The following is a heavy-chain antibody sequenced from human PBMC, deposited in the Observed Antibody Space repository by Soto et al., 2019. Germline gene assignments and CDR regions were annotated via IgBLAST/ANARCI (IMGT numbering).Heavy chain of an antibody. CDR2: VYHGGST. CDR1: GGSISSSNW. Sequence: TLSLTGAVSGGSISSSNWWSWVRQPPGKGLEWIGEVYHGGSTNYNPSLKSRVTISVDKSKNQFSLKLTSVTAADTAVYYCARDKTPPNYYGAGKNWFAPWGEGTLVTVSS. CDR3: ARDKTPPNYYGAGKNWFAP. V-gene: IGHV4-4*02. D-gene: IGHD3-10*01. J-gene: IGHJ5*02.